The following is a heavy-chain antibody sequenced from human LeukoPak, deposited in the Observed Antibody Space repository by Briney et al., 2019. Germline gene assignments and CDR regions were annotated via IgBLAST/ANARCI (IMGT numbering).Heavy chain of an antibody. D-gene: IGHD5-12*01. CDR3: ARAHTKYVDVVATNY. Sequence: GGSLRLSCAASGFTFSSYAMSWVRQPPGKGLEWVSAVSNSGATTYYADSVKGRFTISRDNSKNTLFLQMNSLRAEDTAVCYCARAHTKYVDVVATNYWGQGTLVTVSS. CDR1: GFTFSSYA. V-gene: IGHV3-23*01. J-gene: IGHJ4*02. CDR2: VSNSGATT.